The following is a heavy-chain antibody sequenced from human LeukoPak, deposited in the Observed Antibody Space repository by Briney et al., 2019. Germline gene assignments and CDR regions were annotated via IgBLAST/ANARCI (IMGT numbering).Heavy chain of an antibody. Sequence: GGSLRLSCAASGFTFSSYSMNWVRQAPGKGLEWVSSISSSSSYIYYADSVKGRFTISGDNAKKSLYLQMNSLRADDTALYYCAKDIDYGSGTYFKSFDYWGQGTRVAVSS. V-gene: IGHV3-21*04. CDR2: ISSSSSYI. J-gene: IGHJ4*02. CDR1: GFTFSSYS. D-gene: IGHD3-10*01. CDR3: AKDIDYGSGTYFKSFDY.